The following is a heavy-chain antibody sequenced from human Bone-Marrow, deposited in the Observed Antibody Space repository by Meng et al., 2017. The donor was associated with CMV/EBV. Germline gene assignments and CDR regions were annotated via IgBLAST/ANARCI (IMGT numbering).Heavy chain of an antibody. CDR2: IYYSGST. J-gene: IGHJ6*02. V-gene: IGHV4-34*01. D-gene: IGHD3-3*01. CDR1: GGSFSGYY. Sequence: SETLSLTCAVYGGSFSGYYWGWIRQPPGKGLEWIGSIYYSGSTYYNPSLKSRVTISVDTSKNQFSLKLSSVTAADTAVYYCARDLLAAFGVVTLYYYGMDVWGQGTTVTVSS. CDR3: ARDLLAAFGVVTLYYYGMDV.